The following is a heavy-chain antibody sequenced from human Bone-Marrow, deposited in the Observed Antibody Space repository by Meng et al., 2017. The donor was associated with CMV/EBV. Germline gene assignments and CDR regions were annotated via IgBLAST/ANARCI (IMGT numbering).Heavy chain of an antibody. Sequence: GGSLRLSCAASGFPYSDYYMSWIRQAPGKGLEWVAFIRFDGNKFYLASVKGRFTISRDSSKNTVFLQMDSLRAEDTALYYCAKDGGLPADIVFAFDLWGQGTRVTVSS. V-gene: IGHV3-30*02. CDR3: AKDGGLPADIVFAFDL. D-gene: IGHD2-2*02. CDR1: GFPYSDYY. CDR2: IRFDGNK. J-gene: IGHJ3*01.